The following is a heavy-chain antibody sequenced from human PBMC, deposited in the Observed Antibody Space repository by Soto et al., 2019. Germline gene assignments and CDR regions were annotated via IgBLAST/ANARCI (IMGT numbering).Heavy chain of an antibody. CDR2: IRSKAYGGTT. J-gene: IGHJ4*02. CDR3: TSHYDILTGYYPFDY. CDR1: GFTFGDYS. Sequence: GGSLRLSCTASGFTFGDYSMSWFRQAPGKGLEWVGFIRSKAYGGTTEYAASVKGRFTISRDDSKSIAYLQMNSLKTEDTAVYYCTSHYDILTGYYPFDYWGQGTLVTVSS. V-gene: IGHV3-49*03. D-gene: IGHD3-9*01.